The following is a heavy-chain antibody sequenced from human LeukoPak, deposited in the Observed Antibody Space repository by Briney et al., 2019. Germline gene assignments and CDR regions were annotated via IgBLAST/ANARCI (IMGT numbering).Heavy chain of an antibody. D-gene: IGHD2-15*01. CDR3: ARVGFCSGGLCPYYFDY. V-gene: IGHV1-2*07. J-gene: IGHJ4*02. CDR2: INPKSGVT. CDR1: RHTFTGYY. Sequence: ASVKVSCKPSRHTFTGYYMHGGRQAPGQRREWRRWINPKSGVTRFAHKFQLRVTMTTATSISTASQELCRRRSYDTAVYYCARVGFCSGGLCPYYFDYWGQGTLVTVS.